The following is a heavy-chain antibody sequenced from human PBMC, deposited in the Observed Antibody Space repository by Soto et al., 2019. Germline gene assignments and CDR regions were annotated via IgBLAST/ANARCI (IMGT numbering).Heavy chain of an antibody. CDR3: ARPTRYYYDSSGQSAWFDP. D-gene: IGHD3-22*01. V-gene: IGHV1-69*12. CDR2: IIPIFGTA. Sequence: QVQLVQSGGEVKKPGSSVKVSCKASGGTFSSYAISWVRQAPGQGLEWMGGIIPIFGTANYAQKFQGRVTITADESTSTAYMELSSLRSEDTAVYYCARPTRYYYDSSGQSAWFDPWGQGTLVTVSS. J-gene: IGHJ5*02. CDR1: GGTFSSYA.